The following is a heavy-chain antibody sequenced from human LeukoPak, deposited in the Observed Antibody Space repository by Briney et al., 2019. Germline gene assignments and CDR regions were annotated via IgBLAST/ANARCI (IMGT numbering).Heavy chain of an antibody. J-gene: IGHJ4*02. Sequence: SETLSLTCAVSGGSVSSGSYYWSWIRQPPGKGLEWIGYIYYSGSTNYNPSLKSRVTISVDTSKNQFSLKLSSVTAADTAVYYCARGPKALYGDYDYWGQGTLVTVSS. V-gene: IGHV4-61*01. CDR2: IYYSGST. CDR1: GGSVSSGSYY. D-gene: IGHD4-17*01. CDR3: ARGPKALYGDYDY.